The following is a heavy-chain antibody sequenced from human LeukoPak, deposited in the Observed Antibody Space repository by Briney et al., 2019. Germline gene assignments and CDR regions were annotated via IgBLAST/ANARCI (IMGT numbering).Heavy chain of an antibody. CDR3: ARAGDFWSGPPHYYYYMDV. CDR1: GGSISSYY. J-gene: IGHJ6*03. V-gene: IGHV4-4*07. Sequence: SETLSLTCTVSGGSISSYYWSWIRQPAGKGLEWIGRIYTSGSTNYNPSLKSRVTMSVDTSKNQFSLKLSSVTAADTAVYYCARAGDFWSGPPHYYYYMDVWGKGTTVTVSS. CDR2: IYTSGST. D-gene: IGHD3-3*01.